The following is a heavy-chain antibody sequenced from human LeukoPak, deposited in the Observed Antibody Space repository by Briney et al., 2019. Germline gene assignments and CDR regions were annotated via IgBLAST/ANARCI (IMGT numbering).Heavy chain of an antibody. CDR2: ISGSGGST. J-gene: IGHJ4*02. CDR1: GFTFSSYA. CDR3: AKELHYYDSSGYYSN. Sequence: GGSLRLSCAASGFTFSSYARSWVRQAPGKGLEWVSAISGSGGSTYYADSVKGRFTISRDNSKNTLYLQMNSLRAEDTAVYYCAKELHYYDSSGYYSNWGQGTLVTVSS. D-gene: IGHD3-22*01. V-gene: IGHV3-23*01.